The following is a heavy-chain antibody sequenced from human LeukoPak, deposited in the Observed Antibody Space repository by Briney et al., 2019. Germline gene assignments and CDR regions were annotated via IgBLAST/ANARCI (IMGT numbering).Heavy chain of an antibody. D-gene: IGHD3-3*01. CDR1: GFTFSRNS. J-gene: IGHJ4*02. CDR3: ARGNYDFWIGPAD. Sequence: PGGSLRLSCAASGFTFSRNSMNWVRQAPGKGLEWVSSISTSSSYIYYADSVKGRFTISRDNAKNSLYLQMNSLRAEDMAVYYCARGNYDFWIGPADWGQGTLVTVSS. CDR2: ISTSSSYI. V-gene: IGHV3-21*01.